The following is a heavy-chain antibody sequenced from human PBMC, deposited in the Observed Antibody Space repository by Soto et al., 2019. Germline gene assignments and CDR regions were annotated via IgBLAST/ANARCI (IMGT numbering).Heavy chain of an antibody. D-gene: IGHD3-16*01. Sequence: QVHLVQSGAEEKRPGASVKVSCKASGYTFTNYAIHWVRQAPGQRLEWMGWINSANGNTQYSQKFQGRLTITRDTSASTGTMDLRRLRSEDTAVYYCARGGGGLRLGEVPFFGYWGQGTLVTVSS. J-gene: IGHJ4*02. CDR2: INSANGNT. CDR1: GYTFTNYA. CDR3: ARGGGGLRLGEVPFFGY. V-gene: IGHV1-3*05.